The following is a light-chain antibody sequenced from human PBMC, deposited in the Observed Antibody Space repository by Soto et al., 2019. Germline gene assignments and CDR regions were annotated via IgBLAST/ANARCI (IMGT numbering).Light chain of an antibody. Sequence: QSVLTQPPSVSGAPGQRVATSCTGSSSNIGAEYDVHWYQQLPGTAPKRLIYGDNNRPSGVPGRFSGSKSGTSASLAITGLQPEDEADYYCQSYDSSLTTFVFGTGTKVTVL. CDR1: SSNIGAEYD. J-gene: IGLJ1*01. V-gene: IGLV1-40*01. CDR2: GDN. CDR3: QSYDSSLTTFV.